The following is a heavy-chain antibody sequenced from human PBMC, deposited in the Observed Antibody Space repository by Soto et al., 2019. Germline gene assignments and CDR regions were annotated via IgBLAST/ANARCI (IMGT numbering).Heavy chain of an antibody. J-gene: IGHJ4*02. V-gene: IGHV1-69*13. CDR1: GGTLSSYA. Sequence: GASVKVSCKASGGTLSSYAISWVRQSPGQGLEWMGGIIPIFGTANYAQKFQGRVTITADESTSTAYMELSSLRSEDTAVYYCARGWDSSGYYCFDYWGQGTLVTVSS. D-gene: IGHD3-22*01. CDR3: ARGWDSSGYYCFDY. CDR2: IIPIFGTA.